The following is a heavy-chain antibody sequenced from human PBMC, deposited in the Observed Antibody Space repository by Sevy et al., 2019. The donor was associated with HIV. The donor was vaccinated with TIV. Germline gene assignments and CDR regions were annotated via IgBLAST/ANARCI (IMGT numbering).Heavy chain of an antibody. D-gene: IGHD3-22*01. V-gene: IGHV1-18*01. CDR2: ISAYNGNT. CDR3: ARGGYYDRSGYSPSTNHFQH. Sequence: ASVKVSCKASGYTFTSYGISWVRQAPGQGLEWMGWISAYNGNTNYAQKLQGRVTMTTDTSTSTAYMELRSLRSDDTAVYYCARGGYYDRSGYSPSTNHFQHRGQGTLVTVSS. CDR1: GYTFTSYG. J-gene: IGHJ1*01.